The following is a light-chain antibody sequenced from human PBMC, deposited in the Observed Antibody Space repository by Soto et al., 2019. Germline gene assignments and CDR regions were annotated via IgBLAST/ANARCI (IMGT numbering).Light chain of an antibody. Sequence: EIVLTQSPGTLSLSPGERATLSCGASQSVTSQYLAWYQQKAGQAPRLLIYGASSRATGIPDRFSGSGSGTDFTLTINRLEPEDFAVYYCQQYAIAPWTFGPGTKVEIK. V-gene: IGKV3-20*01. CDR3: QQYAIAPWT. J-gene: IGKJ1*01. CDR2: GAS. CDR1: QSVTSQY.